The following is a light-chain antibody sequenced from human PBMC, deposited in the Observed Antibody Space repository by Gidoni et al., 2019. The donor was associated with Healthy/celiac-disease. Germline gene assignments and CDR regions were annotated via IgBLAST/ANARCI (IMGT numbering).Light chain of an antibody. Sequence: DIQMTQSTSSLSASVGDRVTITCRASQSISSYLNWYQQKPGKAPKLLIYAASSLQSGVPSRFSGSGSGTDFTLTISSLQPEDFAPYYCQQSYSTPPFTFGPGTKVDIK. J-gene: IGKJ3*01. V-gene: IGKV1-39*01. CDR3: QQSYSTPPFT. CDR1: QSISSY. CDR2: AAS.